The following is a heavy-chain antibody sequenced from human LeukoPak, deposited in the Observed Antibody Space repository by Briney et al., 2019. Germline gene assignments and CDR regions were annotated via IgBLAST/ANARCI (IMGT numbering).Heavy chain of an antibody. CDR1: GFTFSSYA. V-gene: IGHV3-30-3*01. CDR2: ISYDGSNK. CDR3: ARELNHYDYVWGSYRSQFDY. Sequence: GGSLRLSCAASGFTFSSYAMHWVRQAPGKGLEWVAVISYDGSNKYYADSVKGRFTISRDNSKNTLYLQMNSLRAEDTAVYYCARELNHYDYVWGSYRSQFDYWGQGTLVTVSS. D-gene: IGHD3-16*02. J-gene: IGHJ4*02.